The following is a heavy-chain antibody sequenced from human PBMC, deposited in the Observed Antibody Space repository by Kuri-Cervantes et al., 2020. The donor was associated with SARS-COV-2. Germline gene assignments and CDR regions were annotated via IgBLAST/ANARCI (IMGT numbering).Heavy chain of an antibody. V-gene: IGHV1-2*02. CDR1: RYTFTYYY. Sequence: ALVKVSCKASRYTFTYYYIHWVRQAPGQGLEWMGSINPNSGDTNYAQRFQGRVIMTRDTSITTAYMDLSRLTSDDTAVYYCARKGDWAYFDYWGQGTLVTVSS. CDR2: INPNSGDT. J-gene: IGHJ4*02. CDR3: ARKGDWAYFDY. D-gene: IGHD3-9*01.